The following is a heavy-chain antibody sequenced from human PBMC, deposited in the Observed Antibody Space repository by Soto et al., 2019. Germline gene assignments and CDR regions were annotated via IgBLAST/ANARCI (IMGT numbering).Heavy chain of an antibody. D-gene: IGHD3-10*01. Sequence: WTWIRQPPGKGLEWIGFMYNSGSTHYNPSLKSRVTISLDTSKNQFSLNLRSVTAADTAVYYCASMGYHYGSGSYPLDYWGQGTPVTVSS. V-gene: IGHV4-59*08. CDR3: ASMGYHYGSGSYPLDY. J-gene: IGHJ4*02. CDR2: MYNSGST.